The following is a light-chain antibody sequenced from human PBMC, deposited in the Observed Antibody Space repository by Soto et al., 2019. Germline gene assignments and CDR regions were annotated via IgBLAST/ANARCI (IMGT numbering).Light chain of an antibody. V-gene: IGLV2-8*01. CDR1: SSDVGAYNY. CDR2: EVS. Sequence: QSVLTQPPSASGSPGQSVTISCTGTSSDVGAYNYVSWFQQHPGKAPKLMIYEVSKRPSGVPDRFSGSKSGNTASLTVSGLQAEDEADYYCNSYAGSNFVLGTGTKLTVL. J-gene: IGLJ1*01. CDR3: NSYAGSNFV.